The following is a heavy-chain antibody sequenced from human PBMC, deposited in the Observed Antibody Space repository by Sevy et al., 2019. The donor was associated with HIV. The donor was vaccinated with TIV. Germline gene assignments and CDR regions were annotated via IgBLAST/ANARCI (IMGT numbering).Heavy chain of an antibody. V-gene: IGHV3-30*04. J-gene: IGHJ4*02. Sequence: GGSLRLSCAASGFIFSNYAIHWVRRAPGKGLEWVAVISYDGSNKHYAASVKGQFTISRDNSRNTLFLQMNSLRLDDTAVYYCARDPTFSSDTRGYYPFDSWGQGTLVTVSS. CDR3: ARDPTFSSDTRGYYPFDS. D-gene: IGHD3-22*01. CDR2: ISYDGSNK. CDR1: GFIFSNYA.